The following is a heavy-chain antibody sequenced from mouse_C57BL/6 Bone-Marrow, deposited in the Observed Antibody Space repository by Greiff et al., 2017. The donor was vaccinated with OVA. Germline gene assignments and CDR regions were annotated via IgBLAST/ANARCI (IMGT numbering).Heavy chain of an antibody. J-gene: IGHJ2*01. V-gene: IGHV1-76*01. D-gene: IGHD2-3*01. Sequence: QVQLQQSGAEVVRPGASVKLSCKASGYTFTDHYINWVKQRPGQGLEWIARIYPGSGNTYYNEKFKGKATLTAEKSSNTAYMQLSSLTSEDTAVYFGARDDGYFFEYWGRGTALTVSA. CDR3: ARDDGYFFEY. CDR1: GYTFTDHY. CDR2: IYPGSGNT.